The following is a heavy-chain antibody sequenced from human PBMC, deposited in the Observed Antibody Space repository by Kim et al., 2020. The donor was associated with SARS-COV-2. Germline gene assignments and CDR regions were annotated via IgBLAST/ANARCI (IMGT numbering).Heavy chain of an antibody. J-gene: IGHJ6*02. Sequence: GESLKISCKGSGYSFTSHWIAWVRQMPGRGLEWMGIIWPGDSDSRYSPSFQGQVTISADKSISTAYLQWSSLKASDTAIYYCARLVYSSNYGMDVWGQGTKVTVSS. CDR3: ARLVYSSNYGMDV. V-gene: IGHV5-51*01. CDR1: GYSFTSHW. CDR2: IWPGDSDS. D-gene: IGHD6-13*01.